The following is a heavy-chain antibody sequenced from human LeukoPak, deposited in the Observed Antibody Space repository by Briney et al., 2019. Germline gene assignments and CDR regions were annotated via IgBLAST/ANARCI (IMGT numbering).Heavy chain of an antibody. CDR3: ARDWKVASGWFDP. Sequence: KPGGSLRLSCAASGFTFSSYSMNWVRQAPGKGLEWVSSISSSSSYIYYADSVKGRFTISRDNAKNSLYLQMNSLRAEDTAVYYCARDWKVASGWFDPWGQGTLVTVSS. D-gene: IGHD5-12*01. CDR1: GFTFSSYS. J-gene: IGHJ5*02. V-gene: IGHV3-21*01. CDR2: ISSSSSYI.